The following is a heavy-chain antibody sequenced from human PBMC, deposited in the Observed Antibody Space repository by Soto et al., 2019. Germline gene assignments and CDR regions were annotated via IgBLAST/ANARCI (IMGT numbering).Heavy chain of an antibody. CDR2: IYYSGST. V-gene: IGHV4-31*03. Sequence: SETLSLTCTVSGVSISSGGYYWSWIRQHPGKGLEWIGYIYYSGSTYYNPSLKSRVTISVDTSKNQFSLKLSSVTAADTAVYYCARGRNPKGSSPYYFDYWGQGTLVTVSS. J-gene: IGHJ4*02. CDR1: GVSISSGGYY. CDR3: ARGRNPKGSSPYYFDY. D-gene: IGHD1-26*01.